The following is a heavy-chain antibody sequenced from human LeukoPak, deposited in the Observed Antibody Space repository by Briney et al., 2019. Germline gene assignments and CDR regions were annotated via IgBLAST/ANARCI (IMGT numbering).Heavy chain of an antibody. CDR3: ARGPLVDYYYYYMDV. CDR2: ISSSGSTI. CDR1: GFTFSSYE. Sequence: GGSLRLSCAASGFTFSSYEMNWVRQAPGKGLEWVSYISSSGSTIYYADSVKGRFTISRDNAKNSLYLQMNSLRAEDTAVYYCARGPLVDYYYYYMDVWGKGTTVTISS. J-gene: IGHJ6*03. D-gene: IGHD2-8*02. V-gene: IGHV3-48*03.